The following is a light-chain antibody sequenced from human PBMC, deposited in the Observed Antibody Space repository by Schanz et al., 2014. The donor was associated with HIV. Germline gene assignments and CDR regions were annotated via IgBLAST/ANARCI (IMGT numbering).Light chain of an antibody. CDR2: DNN. J-gene: IGLJ2*01. CDR3: GTWENTLTGEI. Sequence: QSVLTQPPSVSAAPGQKVTISCSGSSSNIGNNYVSWFQQLPGTAPKLLIYDNNKRPSGIPDRFSGSKSGTSATLGITGLQTGDEADYYCGTWENTLTGEIFGGGTKLPS. CDR1: SSNIGNNY. V-gene: IGLV1-51*01.